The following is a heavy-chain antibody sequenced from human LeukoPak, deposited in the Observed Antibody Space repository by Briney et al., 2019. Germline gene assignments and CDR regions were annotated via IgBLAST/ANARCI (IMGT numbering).Heavy chain of an antibody. CDR1: GFTFSSNA. V-gene: IGHV3-23*01. Sequence: GGSLRLSCTASGFTFSSNAMSWVRQAPGQGLEWVSTISASGGSTYYADSVKGRFTISRDNSKNTLYLQMNSLRADDTAVYYCAKDSVYDYDFDYWGQGTLVTVSS. J-gene: IGHJ4*02. D-gene: IGHD5/OR15-5a*01. CDR3: AKDSVYDYDFDY. CDR2: ISASGGST.